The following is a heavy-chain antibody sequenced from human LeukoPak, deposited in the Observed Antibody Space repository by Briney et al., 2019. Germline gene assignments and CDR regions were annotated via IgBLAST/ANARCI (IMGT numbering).Heavy chain of an antibody. Sequence: GGSLRLSCAASGFTFDDYAMHWVRQAPGKGLEWVSLISWDGGSTYYADSVKGRFTISRDNSKNTLYMQMNSLRAEDTAVYYCARDRYYGSGSYSPLFDYWGQGTLVTVSS. CDR3: ARDRYYGSGSYSPLFDY. J-gene: IGHJ4*02. CDR1: GFTFDDYA. D-gene: IGHD3-10*01. CDR2: ISWDGGST. V-gene: IGHV3-43D*03.